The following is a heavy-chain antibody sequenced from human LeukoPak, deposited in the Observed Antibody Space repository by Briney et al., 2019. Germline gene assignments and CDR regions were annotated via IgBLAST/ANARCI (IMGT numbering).Heavy chain of an antibody. CDR1: RGFISGYY. V-gene: IGHV4-59*01. Sequence: KASETLSLTCTVSRGFISGYYWSWIRQPPGKGLEWIGNIYNSGSANYSPSLKSRVTISVDTSKNQFSLKLTSVTAADTAVYYCARVPAAGTGPDYWAREPWSPSPQ. CDR3: ARVPAAGTGPDY. J-gene: IGHJ4*02. CDR2: IYNSGSA. D-gene: IGHD6-13*01.